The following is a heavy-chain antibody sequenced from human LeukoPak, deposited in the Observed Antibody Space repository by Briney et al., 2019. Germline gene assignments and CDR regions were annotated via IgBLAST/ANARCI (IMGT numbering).Heavy chain of an antibody. CDR2: ISGSGGST. D-gene: IGHD6-19*01. Sequence: GGSLRLSCAASGFTFSSYAMSWVRQAPGKGLEWVSAISGSGGSTYYADSVKGRFTISRDNSKNTLYLQMNGLRAEDTAVYYCAKDQDSGWYVGDYWGQGTLVTVSS. V-gene: IGHV3-23*01. J-gene: IGHJ4*02. CDR1: GFTFSSYA. CDR3: AKDQDSGWYVGDY.